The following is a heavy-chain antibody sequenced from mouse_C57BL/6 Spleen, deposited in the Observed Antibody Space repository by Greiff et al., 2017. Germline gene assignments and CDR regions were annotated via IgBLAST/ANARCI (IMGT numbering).Heavy chain of an antibody. J-gene: IGHJ3*01. CDR2: INPNNGGT. V-gene: IGHV1-26*01. Sequence: DVKLQQSGPELVKPGASVKISCKASGYTFTDYYMNWVKQSHGKSLEWIGDINPNNGGTSYNQKFKGKATLTVDKSSSTAYMELRSLTSEDSAVYYCARSDYYGSSYYWGQGTLVTVSA. CDR1: GYTFTDYY. D-gene: IGHD1-1*01. CDR3: ARSDYYGSSYY.